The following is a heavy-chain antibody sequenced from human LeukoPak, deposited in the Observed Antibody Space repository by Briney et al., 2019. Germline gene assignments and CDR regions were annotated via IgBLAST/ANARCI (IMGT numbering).Heavy chain of an antibody. D-gene: IGHD2-2*01. CDR1: GFTFSNYA. J-gene: IGHJ4*02. V-gene: IGHV3-23*01. CDR3: AKEDCSGTSCWYFDY. Sequence: PGGSLRLSCAASGFTFSNYAMSWVRQAPGKGLEWVSAISGSGGTTYYADSVKGRFTISRDNSKNTLYLQMNSLRAEDTAVYYCAKEDCSGTSCWYFDYWGQGTLVTVSS. CDR2: ISGSGGTT.